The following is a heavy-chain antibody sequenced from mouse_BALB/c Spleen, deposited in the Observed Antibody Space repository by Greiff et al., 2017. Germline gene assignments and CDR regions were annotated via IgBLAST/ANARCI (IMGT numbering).Heavy chain of an antibody. CDR2: ISSGGST. CDR3: ARGTGTVRYAMDY. D-gene: IGHD1-1*01. J-gene: IGHJ4*01. V-gene: IGHV5-6-5*01. Sequence: EVMLVESGGGLVKPGGSLKLSCAASGFTFSSYAMSWVRQTPEKRLEWVASISSGGSTYYPDSVKGRFTISRDNARNILYLQMSSLRSEDTAMYYCARGTGTVRYAMDYWGQGTSVTVSS. CDR1: GFTFSSYA.